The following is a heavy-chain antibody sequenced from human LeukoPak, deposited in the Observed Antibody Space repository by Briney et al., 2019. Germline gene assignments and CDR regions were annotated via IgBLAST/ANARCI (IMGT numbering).Heavy chain of an antibody. Sequence: SETLSLTCAVSGDSFSSHYWTWIRQPPGRGLEWIGYISYIGSTNYNPSLKSRVTISIDTSKNQFSLKLSSVTTADTAVYYCARDLVTVTKGFDIWGLGTMVSVSS. CDR3: ARDLVTVTKGFDI. J-gene: IGHJ3*02. CDR2: ISYIGST. D-gene: IGHD4-17*01. V-gene: IGHV4-59*11. CDR1: GDSFSSHY.